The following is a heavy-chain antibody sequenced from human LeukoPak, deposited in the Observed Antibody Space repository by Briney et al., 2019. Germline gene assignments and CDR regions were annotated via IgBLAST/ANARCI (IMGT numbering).Heavy chain of an antibody. Sequence: GGSLRLSCAASGFTFSSYEMNWVRQAPGKGLEWVSYISSSGSTIYYADSVKGRFTISRDNAKNSLYLQMNSLRAEDTAVYYWARFYYGDSGLGYYFDYGGRGPLVPVSS. D-gene: IGHD4-17*01. CDR3: ARFYYGDSGLGYYFDY. J-gene: IGHJ4*02. V-gene: IGHV3-48*03. CDR1: GFTFSSYE. CDR2: ISSSGSTI.